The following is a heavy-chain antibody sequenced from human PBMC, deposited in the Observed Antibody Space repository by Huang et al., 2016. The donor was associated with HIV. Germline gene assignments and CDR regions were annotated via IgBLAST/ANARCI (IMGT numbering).Heavy chain of an antibody. V-gene: IGHV3-30*02. J-gene: IGHJ3*02. CDR1: GFVFSSYG. CDR2: IQSDIKNT. CDR3: VKDLNRDYDILAGLEI. Sequence: QVQLVQSGGGVVQPGGSLRLSCTTSGFVFSSYGMHWVRQAPGKGLEWVAFIQSDIKNTFYVDSVKGRFTISRDNSKSTLFLQMNSLGIEDTAIYYCVKDLNRDYDILAGLEIWGQGTMVIVSS. D-gene: IGHD3-9*01.